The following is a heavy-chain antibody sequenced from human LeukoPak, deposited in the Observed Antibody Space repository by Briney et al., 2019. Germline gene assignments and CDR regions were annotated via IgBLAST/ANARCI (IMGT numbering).Heavy chain of an antibody. D-gene: IGHD6-13*01. CDR2: IGGGGGT. J-gene: IGHJ4*02. CDR3: ARNDFGSGWLGGY. CDR1: GFTFSTYA. V-gene: IGHV3-23*01. Sequence: GGSLRLSCAASGFTFSTYAMSWVRQASGKGLEWVSTIGGGGGTYYADSVKGRFTISRDTSKNTLFLQMNSLRVEDTAVYYCARNDFGSGWLGGYWGQGTLVTVFS.